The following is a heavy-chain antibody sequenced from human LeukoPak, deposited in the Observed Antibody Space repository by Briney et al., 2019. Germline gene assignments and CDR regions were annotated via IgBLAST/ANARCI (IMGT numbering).Heavy chain of an antibody. Sequence: ASVKVSCKASGGTFSSYAISWMRQAPGQGLEWMGRIIPIFGTANYAQKFQGRVTITTDESTSTAYMELSSLRSEDTAVYYCARDPTDYYDSSGYYYFDYWGQGTLVTVSS. CDR1: GGTFSSYA. D-gene: IGHD3-22*01. CDR3: ARDPTDYYDSSGYYYFDY. V-gene: IGHV1-69*05. CDR2: IIPIFGTA. J-gene: IGHJ4*02.